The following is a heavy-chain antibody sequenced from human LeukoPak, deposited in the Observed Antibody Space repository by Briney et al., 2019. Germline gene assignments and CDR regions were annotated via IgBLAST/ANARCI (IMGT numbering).Heavy chain of an antibody. V-gene: IGHV1-3*01. J-gene: IGHJ4*02. Sequence: ASVKVPCKASGYTFTSYAMHWVRQAPGQRLEWMGWINAGNGNTKYSQKFQGRVTITRDTSASTAYMELSSLRSEDTAVYYCARGLWIQLWCTFDYWGQGTLVTVSS. D-gene: IGHD5-18*01. CDR2: INAGNGNT. CDR1: GYTFTSYA. CDR3: ARGLWIQLWCTFDY.